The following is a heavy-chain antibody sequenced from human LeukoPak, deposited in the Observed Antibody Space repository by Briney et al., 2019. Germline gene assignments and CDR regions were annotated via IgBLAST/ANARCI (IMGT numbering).Heavy chain of an antibody. CDR2: INPNSGDT. CDR1: GYTFTGYY. D-gene: IGHD4-17*01. CDR3: AKNPYGFYFDY. Sequence: GASVKVSCKASGYTFTGYYMHWVRQAPGQGLEWMGWINPNSGDTNYAQKFQGRVTMTRDTSITTAYMELSRLRTDDTAVYYCAKNPYGFYFDYWGQGTLVTVSS. J-gene: IGHJ4*02. V-gene: IGHV1-2*02.